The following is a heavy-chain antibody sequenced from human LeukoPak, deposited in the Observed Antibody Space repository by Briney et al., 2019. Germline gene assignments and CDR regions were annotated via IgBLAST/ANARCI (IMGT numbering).Heavy chain of an antibody. Sequence: SETLSLTCTVSGGSISSYYWSWIRQPPGKGLEWIGYIYYSGSTNYNPSLKSRVTISVDTSKNQFSLKLSSVTAADTAVYYCARLVTEYGDYATYYYYYMDVWGKGTTVTISS. J-gene: IGHJ6*03. CDR2: IYYSGST. D-gene: IGHD4-17*01. CDR3: ARLVTEYGDYATYYYYYMDV. CDR1: GGSISSYY. V-gene: IGHV4-59*08.